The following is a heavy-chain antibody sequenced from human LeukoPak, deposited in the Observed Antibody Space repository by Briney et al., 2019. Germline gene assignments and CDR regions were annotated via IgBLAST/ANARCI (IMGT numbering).Heavy chain of an antibody. V-gene: IGHV1-18*01. J-gene: IGHJ3*02. CDR2: ISTYNGNT. D-gene: IGHD3-10*01. CDR3: ARIQSAGTSDAFDI. CDR1: GYTFTSNG. Sequence: ASVKVSCKASGYTFTSNGISWVRQAPGQGLEWMGWISTYNGNTKYEQKLQGRVTMTTDTSTSTAYMEMRSLRSDDTAVYYCARIQSAGTSDAFDIWGQGTMLTVS.